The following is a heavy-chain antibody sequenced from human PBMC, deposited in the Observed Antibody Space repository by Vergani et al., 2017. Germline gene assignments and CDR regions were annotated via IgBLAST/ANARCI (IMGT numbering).Heavy chain of an antibody. CDR2: INPNSGGT. CDR1: GYTFTGYY. J-gene: IGHJ4*02. D-gene: IGHD2-15*01. CDR3: ARGGAYCSGGSCYLDY. Sequence: QVQLVQSGAEVKKPGASVKVSCTASGYTFTGYYMHWVRQAPGQGLEWMGWINPNSGGTNYAQKFQGRVTMTRDTSISTAYMELSRLRSDDTAVYYCARGGAYCSGGSCYLDYWGQGTLVTVSS. V-gene: IGHV1-2*02.